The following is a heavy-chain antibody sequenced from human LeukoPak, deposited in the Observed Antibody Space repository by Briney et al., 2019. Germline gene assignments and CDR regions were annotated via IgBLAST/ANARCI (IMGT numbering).Heavy chain of an antibody. D-gene: IGHD5-12*01. CDR1: GFTVSRNY. V-gene: IGHV3-53*01. J-gene: IGHJ4*02. CDR3: ARVGGYVFDY. CDR2: IYSGGST. Sequence: GGSLRLSCAVSGFTVSRNYMSWVRQAPGKGLEWVSVIYSGGSTDYADSVKGRFTISRDNSKNTVYLQMNSLRPEDTAMYYCARVGGYVFDYWGQGTLVTVSS.